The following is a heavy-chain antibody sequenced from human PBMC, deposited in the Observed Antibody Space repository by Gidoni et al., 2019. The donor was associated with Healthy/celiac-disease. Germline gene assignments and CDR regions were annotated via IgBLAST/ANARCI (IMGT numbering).Heavy chain of an antibody. CDR2: IYTSGST. J-gene: IGHJ2*01. CDR1: GGSISSYY. D-gene: IGHD3-16*01. CDR3: ARVWVLGEDWYFDL. Sequence: QVQLQESGPGLVKPSETLSLTCTVPGGSISSYYWSWIRQPAGKGLEWIGRIYTSGSTNYNPSLKSRVTMSVDTSKNQFSLKLSSVTAADTAVYYCARVWVLGEDWYFDLWGRGTLVTVSS. V-gene: IGHV4-4*07.